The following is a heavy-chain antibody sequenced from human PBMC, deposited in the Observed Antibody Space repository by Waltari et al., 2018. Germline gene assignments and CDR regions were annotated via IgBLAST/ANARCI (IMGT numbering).Heavy chain of an antibody. V-gene: IGHV1-69*04. CDR2: IIPILGIA. J-gene: IGHJ4*02. Sequence: QVQLVQSGAEVKKPGSSVKVSCKASGGTFSSYAISWVRQAPGQGLEWMGGIIPILGIANYAQKFQGRVTITADESTSTAYMELSSLRSEDTAVYYCARGPPDYDISGYQSQPTGYWGQGTLVTVSS. D-gene: IGHD3-22*01. CDR1: GGTFSSYA. CDR3: ARGPPDYDISGYQSQPTGY.